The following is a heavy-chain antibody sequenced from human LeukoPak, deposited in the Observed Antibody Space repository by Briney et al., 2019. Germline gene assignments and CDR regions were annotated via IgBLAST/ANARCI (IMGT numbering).Heavy chain of an antibody. CDR1: GGSFSGYY. V-gene: IGHV4-34*01. CDR2: IDHSGNT. CDR3: ARAQFVVPAATTPAENWYFDL. D-gene: IGHD2-2*01. J-gene: IGHJ2*01. Sequence: SETLSLTCAVYGGSFSGYYWSWIRQPPGKGLEWIGEIDHSGNTHYNPSLKSRITISVDTSKNQFSLKLSSVTAADTAVYFCARAQFVVPAATTPAENWYFDLWGRGTLVTVSS.